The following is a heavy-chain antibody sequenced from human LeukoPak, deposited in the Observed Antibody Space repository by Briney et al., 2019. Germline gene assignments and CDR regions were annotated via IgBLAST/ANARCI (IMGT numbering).Heavy chain of an antibody. CDR1: GYTFTSYD. J-gene: IGHJ6*03. D-gene: IGHD3-9*01. CDR3: AKGRHDILTGYYTYYMDV. V-gene: IGHV1-8*01. Sequence: GASVKVSCKASGYTFTSYDINWVRQATGQGLEWMGWMNPNSGNTGYAQKFQGRVTMTRNTSISTAYMELSSLRSEDTAVYYCAKGRHDILTGYYTYYMDVWGKGTTVTISS. CDR2: MNPNSGNT.